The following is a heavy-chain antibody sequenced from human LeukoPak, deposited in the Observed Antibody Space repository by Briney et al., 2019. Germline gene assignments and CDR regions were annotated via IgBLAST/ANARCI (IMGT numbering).Heavy chain of an antibody. J-gene: IGHJ4*02. V-gene: IGHV1-18*03. D-gene: IGHD6-13*01. CDR1: GYTFNSNG. CDR2: ISAYSGNT. CDR3: ARTGSSSWYEAFDY. Sequence: ASVKVSCKASGYTFNSNGITWVRQAPGQGLEWMGWISAYSGNTKYAQKFQGRITMTTDTSMSTANMELRSLRSDDMAMYYCARTGSSSWYEAFDYWGQGTLVTVSS.